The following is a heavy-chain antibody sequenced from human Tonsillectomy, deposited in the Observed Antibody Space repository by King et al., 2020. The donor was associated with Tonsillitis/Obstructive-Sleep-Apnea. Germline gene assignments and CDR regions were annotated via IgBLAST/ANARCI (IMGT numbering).Heavy chain of an antibody. D-gene: IGHD2-15*01. Sequence: QLQESGPGLVKPSETLSLTCTVSGGSISSSSYYWGWIRQPPGKGLEWIGSIYYSGSTYYNPSLKSRGTISVDTSKNQLSLKLSSVTAADTAVYYCARSRAAFSDNWFDPWGQGTLVTVSS. CDR2: IYYSGST. V-gene: IGHV4-39*01. CDR1: GGSISSSSYY. J-gene: IGHJ5*02. CDR3: ARSRAAFSDNWFDP.